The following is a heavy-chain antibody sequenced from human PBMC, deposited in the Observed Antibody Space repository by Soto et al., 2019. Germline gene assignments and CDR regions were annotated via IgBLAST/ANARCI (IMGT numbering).Heavy chain of an antibody. CDR2: IYPGDSDT. CDR1: GYSFTSYW. D-gene: IGHD3-22*01. Sequence: GESLKISCKGSGYSFTSYWIGWVRQMPGKGLEWMGIIYPGDSDTRYSPSFQGQVTISADKSISTAHLQWSSLKASDTAMYYCATGGYYYDSSGYYSHPYYYYGMDVWGQGTTVTVSS. V-gene: IGHV5-51*01. CDR3: ATGGYYYDSSGYYSHPYYYYGMDV. J-gene: IGHJ6*02.